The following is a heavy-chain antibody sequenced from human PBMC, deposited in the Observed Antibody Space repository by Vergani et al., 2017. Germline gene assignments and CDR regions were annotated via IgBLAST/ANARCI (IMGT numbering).Heavy chain of an antibody. V-gene: IGHV4-39*01. CDR1: GGSISSSSYY. CDR3: ARHGEDSVVVVAATPNWFDP. CDR2: IYYSGRP. Sequence: QLQLQESGPGLVKPSETLSLTCTVSGGSISSSSYYWGWIRQPPGKGLEWIGSIYYSGRPYYNPSLKSRVTISVDTSKNQFSLKRRSVTAADTAVYYCARHGEDSVVVVAATPNWFDPGGQGRLVTGSS. J-gene: IGHJ5*02. D-gene: IGHD2-15*01.